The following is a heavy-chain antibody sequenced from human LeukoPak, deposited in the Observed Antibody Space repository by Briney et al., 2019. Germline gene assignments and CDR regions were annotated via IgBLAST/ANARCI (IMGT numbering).Heavy chain of an antibody. CDR2: IKQDGSEK. V-gene: IGHV3-7*01. Sequence: GGSLRLSCAASGFTFSSYWMSWVRQAPGKGLEWVANIKQDGSEKYYVDSVKGRFTISRDNAKNSLYLQMNSLRAEDTAVYYCASLYSSGWSDRTRYYYYYYMDVWGKGTTVTVSS. CDR1: GFTFSSYW. J-gene: IGHJ6*03. CDR3: ASLYSSGWSDRTRYYYYYYMDV. D-gene: IGHD6-19*01.